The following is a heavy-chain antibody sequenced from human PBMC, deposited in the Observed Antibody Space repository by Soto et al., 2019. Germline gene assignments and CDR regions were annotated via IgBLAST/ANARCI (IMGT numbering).Heavy chain of an antibody. CDR1: GFTFSSYG. V-gene: IGHV3-33*01. D-gene: IGHD2-15*01. CDR2: IWYDGSNK. J-gene: IGHJ5*02. CDR3: ARASYCSGGSCYSSWFDP. Sequence: EGSLRLSCAASGFTFSSYGMHWVRQAPGKGLEWVAVIWYDGSNKYYADSVKGRFTISRDNSKNTLYLQMNSLRAEDTAVYYCARASYCSGGSCYSSWFDPWGQGTLVTVSS.